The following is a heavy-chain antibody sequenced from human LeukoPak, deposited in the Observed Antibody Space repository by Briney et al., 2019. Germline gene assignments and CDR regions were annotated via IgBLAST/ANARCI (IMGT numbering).Heavy chain of an antibody. V-gene: IGHV3-48*02. CDR2: INSSSSTK. J-gene: IGHJ4*02. CDR1: GFTFISYR. CDR3: ARETDGDYRGPNDY. Sequence: PGGSLRFSCAASGFTFISYRMIWVRHAPGKGLEWVAYINSSSSTKYYADSVKGRFTSSRDNAKNSLYLQMNSLRDEDTAVYYCARETDGDYRGPNDYWGQGTLVTVSS. D-gene: IGHD4-17*01.